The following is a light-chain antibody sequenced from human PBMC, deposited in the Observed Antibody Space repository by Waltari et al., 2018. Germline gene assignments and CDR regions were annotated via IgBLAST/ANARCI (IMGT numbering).Light chain of an antibody. CDR2: GAS. V-gene: IGKV3D-15*01. CDR3: LQRSNWPT. J-gene: IGKJ1*01. Sequence: EIVMTQSPAPLSLSPGERATLSCRASQSVSSSLAWYQQKPGQAPRLLIYGASSRATGIPDRFSGSGSGTDFTLTISSLEPEDVGVYYCLQRSNWPTFGQGTKVEIK. CDR1: QSVSSS.